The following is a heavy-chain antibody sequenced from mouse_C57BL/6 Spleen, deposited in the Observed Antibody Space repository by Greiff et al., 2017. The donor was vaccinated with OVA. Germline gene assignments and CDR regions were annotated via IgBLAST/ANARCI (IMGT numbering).Heavy chain of an antibody. J-gene: IGHJ3*01. CDR3: TTFYYSNSFAY. Sequence: EVQLQQSGAELVRPGASVKLSCTASGFNIKDYYMHWVKQRPEQGLEWIGRIDPEDGDTEYAPKVQGKATMTADTSSNTAYLQLSSLTSEDTAVYYCTTFYYSNSFAYWGQGTLVTVSA. CDR1: GFNIKDYY. V-gene: IGHV14-1*01. D-gene: IGHD2-5*01. CDR2: IDPEDGDT.